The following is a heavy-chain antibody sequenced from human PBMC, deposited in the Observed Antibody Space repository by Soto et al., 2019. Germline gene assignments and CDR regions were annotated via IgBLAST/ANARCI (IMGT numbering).Heavy chain of an antibody. CDR2: IHHDGNT. D-gene: IGHD3-3*01. CDR1: GASVTSSTYY. J-gene: IGHJ5*02. V-gene: IGHV4-39*07. CDR3: ARAGNYDFWSGYPNWFDP. Sequence: SETLSLTCTVSGASVTSSTYYWAWIRQPPGKGLEWVGSIHHDGNTYYNPSLKSRVTISIDTSTNQFSLRLSSVTAADTAVYYCARAGNYDFWSGYPNWFDPWGQGTLVTVSS.